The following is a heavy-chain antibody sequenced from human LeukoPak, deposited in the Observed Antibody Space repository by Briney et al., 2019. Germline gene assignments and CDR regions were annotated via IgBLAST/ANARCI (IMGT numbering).Heavy chain of an antibody. V-gene: IGHV3-48*02. D-gene: IGHD3-10*01. CDR3: ARANSLMVRGVISYFDS. CDR1: GFTFSSNG. J-gene: IGHJ4*02. CDR2: ISSTGATI. Sequence: GGSLRLSCAASGFTFSSNGMNCVRQAPGKGLDFIAYISSTGATIYYADSLKGRFTISRDNARNSLYLQMNSLRDEDTAVYFCARANSLMVRGVISYFDSWGQGTLVTVSS.